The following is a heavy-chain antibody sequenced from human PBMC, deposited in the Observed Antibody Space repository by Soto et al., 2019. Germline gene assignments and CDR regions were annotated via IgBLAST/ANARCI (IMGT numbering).Heavy chain of an antibody. D-gene: IGHD3-9*01. CDR2: INPNSGGT. J-gene: IGHJ4*02. Sequence: ASVKVSCKASGYTFTGYYMHWVRQAPGQGLEWMGWINPNSGGTNYAQKFQGWVTMTRDTSISTAYMELSRLRSDDTAVYYCARSSYDILTELDYWGQGTLVTVSS. CDR3: ARSSYDILTELDY. CDR1: GYTFTGYY. V-gene: IGHV1-2*04.